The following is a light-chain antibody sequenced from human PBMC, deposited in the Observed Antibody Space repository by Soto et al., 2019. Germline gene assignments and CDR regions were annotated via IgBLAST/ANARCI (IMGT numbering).Light chain of an antibody. CDR3: QQYNTAPLT. J-gene: IGKJ4*01. CDR1: QDISNY. CDR2: SAS. Sequence: DIQMTQSPSSLSASVGDRVTITCRASQDISNYLAWYQQKPGKVPELLIYSASSLQSGVPSRFSGSGSGTDFTLPISSLQPEDVATYYCQQYNTAPLTFGRGTKVEMK. V-gene: IGKV1-27*01.